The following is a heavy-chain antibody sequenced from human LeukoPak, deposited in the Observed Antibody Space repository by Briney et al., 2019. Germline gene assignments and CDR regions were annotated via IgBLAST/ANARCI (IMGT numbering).Heavy chain of an antibody. V-gene: IGHV4-39*07. J-gene: IGHJ4*02. D-gene: IGHD6-6*01. Sequence: PSETLSLTCTVSGVSISSSNSYWGWIRQPPGKGLEWIGSIYYTGNTYYNASLKSRVTISVDTSKNQFSLKLSSVTAADTAVYYCARGPLVSSRAFDYWGQGTLVTVSS. CDR2: IYYTGNT. CDR1: GVSISSSNSY. CDR3: ARGPLVSSRAFDY.